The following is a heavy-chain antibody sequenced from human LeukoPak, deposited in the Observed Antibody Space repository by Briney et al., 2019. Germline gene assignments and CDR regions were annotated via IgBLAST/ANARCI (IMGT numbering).Heavy chain of an antibody. CDR3: ARSTMVRGENYYYGMDV. CDR1: GGSIRSSNYY. J-gene: IGHJ6*02. CDR2: IYYSGRT. V-gene: IGHV4-39*01. Sequence: PSETLSLTCTVSGGSIRSSNYYWGWIRQPPGKGLERIGSIYYSGRTYYNPSLKSRVTISVDTSKNQFSLKLSSVTAADTAVYYCARSTMVRGENYYYGMDVWGQGTTVTVSS. D-gene: IGHD3-10*01.